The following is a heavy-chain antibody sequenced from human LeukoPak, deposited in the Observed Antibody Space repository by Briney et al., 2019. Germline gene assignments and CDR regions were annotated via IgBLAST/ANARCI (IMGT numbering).Heavy chain of an antibody. Sequence: GGSLRLSCAASGFTFRNYVIHWVRQAPGKGLEWVAVISYDGSNKYYADSVKGRFTISRDNSKNTLYLQMNSLRAEDTAVYYCARGGISLGNDYWGQGTLVTVSS. V-gene: IGHV3-30-3*01. D-gene: IGHD3-10*01. CDR1: GFTFRNYV. CDR2: ISYDGSNK. J-gene: IGHJ4*02. CDR3: ARGGISLGNDY.